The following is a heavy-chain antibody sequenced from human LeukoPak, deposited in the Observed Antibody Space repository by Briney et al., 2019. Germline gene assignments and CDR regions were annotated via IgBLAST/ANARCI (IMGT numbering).Heavy chain of an antibody. J-gene: IGHJ3*02. CDR3: ARKHDPDAFDI. V-gene: IGHV3-20*04. CDR2: IKWNGGST. Sequence: GGSLRLSCAASGFTFDDYGMNWVRQAPGKGLEWVSGIKWNGGSTGYADSVKGRFTISRDNAKNSLYLQMNSLRAEDTALYYCARKHDPDAFDIWGQGTMVTVSS. CDR1: GFTFDDYG.